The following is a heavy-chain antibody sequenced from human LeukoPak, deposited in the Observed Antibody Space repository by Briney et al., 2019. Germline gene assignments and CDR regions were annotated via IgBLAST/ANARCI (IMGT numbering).Heavy chain of an antibody. D-gene: IGHD3-3*01. J-gene: IGHJ4*02. Sequence: ASVKVSCKASGYTFTGYYMHWVRQAPGQGLGWMGWINPNSGGTNYAQKFQGRVTMTRDTSISTAYMELSRLRSDDTAVYYCARSRTFWSGYFLYWGQGTLVTVSS. CDR3: ARSRTFWSGYFLY. V-gene: IGHV1-2*02. CDR1: GYTFTGYY. CDR2: INPNSGGT.